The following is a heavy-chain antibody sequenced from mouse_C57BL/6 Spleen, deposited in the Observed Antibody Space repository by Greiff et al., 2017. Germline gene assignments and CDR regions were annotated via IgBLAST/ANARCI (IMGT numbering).Heavy chain of an antibody. CDR1: GFNIKNTY. Sequence: EVQLQQSVAELVRPGASVKLSCTASGFNIKNTYMHWVKQRPEQGLEWIGSIDPANGNTKYAPKFQGKATITADNASNTAYLQLSSLKSEDTAVYYCARGGRTRLYWYFDVWGTGTTVTVSS. J-gene: IGHJ1*03. V-gene: IGHV14-3*01. CDR2: IDPANGNT. CDR3: ARGGRTRLYWYFDV.